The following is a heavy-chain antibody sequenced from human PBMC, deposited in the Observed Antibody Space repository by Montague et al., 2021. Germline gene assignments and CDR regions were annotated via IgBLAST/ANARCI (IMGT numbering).Heavy chain of an antibody. J-gene: IGHJ5*02. D-gene: IGHD3-10*01. CDR2: MFYGGAT. Sequence: SETLSFTCTVSSGSIFHAHWSWVRQPPGKGLEWLGSMFYGGATSNNPSLKSRVTMPIDTSTNQFSLKLSFVTAADTAVYYCAKQDYFVSGTSYKGFDPWGQGILVTVSS. V-gene: IGHV4-59*08. CDR3: AKQDYFVSGTSYKGFDP. CDR1: SGSIFHAH.